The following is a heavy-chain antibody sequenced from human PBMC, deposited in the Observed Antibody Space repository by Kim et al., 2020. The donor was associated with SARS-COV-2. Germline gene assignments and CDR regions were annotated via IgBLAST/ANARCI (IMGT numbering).Heavy chain of an antibody. CDR1: GFSVSSDY. J-gene: IGHJ4*02. D-gene: IGHD2-21*01. Sequence: GGSLRLSCAASGFSVSSDYMSWVRQAPGKGLEWVSVLYSGCGTYYSGSVKGRFSISRDNSKNTLYLQMNSLRVDDTAVYFCARGGGAVGPGGYWGQGTLVTVSS. CDR2: LYSGCGT. V-gene: IGHV3-53*01. CDR3: ARGGGAVGPGGY.